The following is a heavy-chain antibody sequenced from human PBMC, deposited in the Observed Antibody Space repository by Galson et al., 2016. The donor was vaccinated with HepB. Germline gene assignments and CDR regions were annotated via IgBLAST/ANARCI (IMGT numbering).Heavy chain of an antibody. CDR1: GISLRNVW. Sequence: SLRLSCAASGISLRNVWMSWVRQAPGKGLEWVASINQDGNGRYYVDSAKGRFIISRDNARTSLSLQMHSLRVDDTSIYYCVSGYTSGIWGPGTMVIVSS. CDR3: VSGYTSGI. CDR2: INQDGNGR. J-gene: IGHJ3*02. D-gene: IGHD6-25*01. V-gene: IGHV3-7*01.